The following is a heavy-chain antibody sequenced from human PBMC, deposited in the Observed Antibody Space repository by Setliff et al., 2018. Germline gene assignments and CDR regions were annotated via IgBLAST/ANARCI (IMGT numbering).Heavy chain of an antibody. J-gene: IGHJ4*02. CDR2: ISVYSGNT. D-gene: IGHD2-15*01. V-gene: IGHV1-18*01. CDR1: GYTFSHSG. Sequence: ASVKVSCKASGYTFSHSGITWVRQAPGQGLEWMGWISVYSGNTNYAQKLQGRVTMTTGATTNTAYMELRGLTSDDTAIYYCSRLVRYCSKTTCQTASGAEVWGQGTLVTVSS. CDR3: SRLVRYCSKTTCQTASGAEV.